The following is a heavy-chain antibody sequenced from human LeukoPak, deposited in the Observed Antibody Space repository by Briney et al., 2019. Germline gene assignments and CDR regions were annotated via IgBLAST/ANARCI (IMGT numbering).Heavy chain of an antibody. J-gene: IGHJ4*02. D-gene: IGHD2-15*01. CDR1: GGSFSGYY. CDR2: INHSGST. V-gene: IGHV4-34*01. Sequence: SETLSLTCAVYGGSFSGYYWSWIRQPPGKGLEWIGEINHSGSTYYNPSLKSRVTISVDRSKNQFSLKLSSVTAADTAVYYCARVHSVGYCSGGSCYSPYYFDYWGQGTLVTVSS. CDR3: ARVHSVGYCSGGSCYSPYYFDY.